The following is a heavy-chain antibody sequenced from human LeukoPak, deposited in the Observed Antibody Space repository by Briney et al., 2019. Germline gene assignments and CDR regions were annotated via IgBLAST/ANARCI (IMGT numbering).Heavy chain of an antibody. J-gene: IGHJ4*02. CDR2: INHSGST. CDR1: GGSFSGYY. V-gene: IGHV4-34*01. D-gene: IGHD4-23*01. CDR3: ARVHGGNLVDY. Sequence: SETLSLTCAVYGGSFSGYYWSWIRQPPGKGLEWIGEINHSGSTNYNPSLKSRVTISVDTSKNQFSLKLSSVTAADTAVYYCARVHGGNLVDYWGQGTLVTVSS.